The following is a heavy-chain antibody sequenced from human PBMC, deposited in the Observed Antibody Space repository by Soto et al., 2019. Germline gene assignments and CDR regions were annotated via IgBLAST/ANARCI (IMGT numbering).Heavy chain of an antibody. CDR1: GFTFDDYA. D-gene: IGHD3-16*01. V-gene: IGHV3-9*01. J-gene: IGHJ3*02. CDR3: AKDIMITFGGVKAAYDI. Sequence: GGSLRLSCAASGFTFDDYAMHWVRQAPGKGLEWVSGISWNSGSIGYADSVKGRFTISRDNAKNSLYLQMNSLRAEDTALYYCAKDIMITFGGVKAAYDIWGQGTMVT. CDR2: ISWNSGSI.